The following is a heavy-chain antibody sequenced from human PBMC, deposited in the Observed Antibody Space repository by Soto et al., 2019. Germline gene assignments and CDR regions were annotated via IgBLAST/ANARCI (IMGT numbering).Heavy chain of an antibody. Sequence: GVSLRLSCAASGFTFSSYSMNWIRQAPGKGLEWVSYISSSSSTIYYADSVKGRFSISRDNAKNSLYLQMNSLRDEDTAVYYCAREGGSLNWFDPWGQGTLVTVSS. CDR3: AREGGSLNWFDP. CDR2: ISSSSSTI. D-gene: IGHD1-26*01. J-gene: IGHJ5*02. V-gene: IGHV3-48*02. CDR1: GFTFSSYS.